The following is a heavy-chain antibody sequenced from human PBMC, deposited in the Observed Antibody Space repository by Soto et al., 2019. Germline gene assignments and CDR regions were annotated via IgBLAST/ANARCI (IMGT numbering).Heavy chain of an antibody. J-gene: IGHJ6*02. CDR1: GYSFTSYW. D-gene: IGHD6-6*01. CDR2: IDPSDSYT. Sequence: PGESLKISCKGSGYSFTSYWISWVRQMPGKGLEWMGRIDPSDSYTNYSPSFQGHVTISADKSISTAYLQWSSLKASHTAMYYCARHEGSSSRYYGMDVWGQGTTVTVSS. CDR3: ARHEGSSSRYYGMDV. V-gene: IGHV5-10-1*01.